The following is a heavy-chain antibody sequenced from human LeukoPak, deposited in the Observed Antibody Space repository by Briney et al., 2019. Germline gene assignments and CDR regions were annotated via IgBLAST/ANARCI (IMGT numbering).Heavy chain of an antibody. V-gene: IGHV3-48*01. CDR2: ITSSSNTR. J-gene: IGHJ3*02. D-gene: IGHD3-16*02. CDR3: AIDPSRGVIVVGPPNDAFDI. Sequence: GGSLRLSCAASGRTFSSYSMNWGRQAPGKGLEWVSYITSSSNTRYYADSVKDRCTISRDNATNSLYPQMNSLRAEDTAVYYCAIDPSRGVIVVGPPNDAFDIWGRGTMVTVSS. CDR1: GRTFSSYS.